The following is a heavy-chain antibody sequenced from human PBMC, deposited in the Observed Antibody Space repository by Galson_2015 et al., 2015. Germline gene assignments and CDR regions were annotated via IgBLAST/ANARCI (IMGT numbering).Heavy chain of an antibody. D-gene: IGHD6-19*01. CDR1: GFSVNSDY. CDR3: ARVAGQLPYYYGMDL. Sequence: SLRLSCAASGFSVNSDYISWVRQAPGKGLEWVSIIYSETMTYYADSVMGRFTISRDNSRKTVHLQMDRLRGDDTAVYYCARVAGQLPYYYGMDLWGRGTTVTVSS. V-gene: IGHV3-53*01. CDR2: IYSETMT. J-gene: IGHJ6*02.